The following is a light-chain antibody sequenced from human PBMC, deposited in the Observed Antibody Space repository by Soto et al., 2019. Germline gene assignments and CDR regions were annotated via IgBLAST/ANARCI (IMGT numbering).Light chain of an antibody. CDR1: RSNIGSNT. J-gene: IGLJ2*01. V-gene: IGLV1-44*01. CDR3: AAWDDSLNGVV. CDR2: SNN. Sequence: QLVLTQPPSASGTPGQRVTISCSGSRSNIGSNTVHWYQQLPGTAPKLLIYSNNQRPSGVPDRFSGSKSGTSASLGISGLQCGDEADFYCAAWDDSLNGVVFGGVTKVTVL.